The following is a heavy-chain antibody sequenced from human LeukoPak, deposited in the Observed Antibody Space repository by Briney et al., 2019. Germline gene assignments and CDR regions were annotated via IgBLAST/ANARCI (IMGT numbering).Heavy chain of an antibody. J-gene: IGHJ6*02. Sequence: GESLKISCKVSGYKFTSQWIGWVRPMPGKGLEWMGIIDPSDSDIRYSPSFQGQVTISVDKSINTAYLQWNSLKASDTAIYYCARWGTAATYYNGLDVWGQGTMVTVSS. CDR2: IDPSDSDI. D-gene: IGHD3-16*01. CDR3: ARWGTAATYYNGLDV. V-gene: IGHV5-51*01. CDR1: GYKFTSQW.